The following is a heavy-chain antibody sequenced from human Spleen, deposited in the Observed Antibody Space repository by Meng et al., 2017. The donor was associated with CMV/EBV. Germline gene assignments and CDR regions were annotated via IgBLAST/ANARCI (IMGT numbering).Heavy chain of an antibody. CDR2: INSDGSST. CDR1: GFTFSSYA. D-gene: IGHD2-2*01. V-gene: IGHV3-74*01. CDR3: ARVQGVPAWYFDL. J-gene: IGHJ2*01. Sequence: GGSLRLSCAASGFTFSSYAMSWVRQAPGKGLVWVSRINSDGSSTSYADSVKGRFTISRDNAKNTLYLQMNSLRAEDTAVYYCARVQGVPAWYFDLWGRGTLVTVSS.